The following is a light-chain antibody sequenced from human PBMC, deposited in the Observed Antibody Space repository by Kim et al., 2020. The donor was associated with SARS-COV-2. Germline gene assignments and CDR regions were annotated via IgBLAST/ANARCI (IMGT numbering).Light chain of an antibody. CDR3: QVWESSTVV. V-gene: IGLV3-21*01. CDR2: SDS. J-gene: IGLJ2*01. CDR1: NIESRS. Sequence: SVAPGKTARITCGGNNIESRSVHWYQQKPGQAPVVVMYSDSDRPSGIPERFSGSNSGNTATLTISRVEAGDEADYFCQVWESSTVVFGGGTQLTVL.